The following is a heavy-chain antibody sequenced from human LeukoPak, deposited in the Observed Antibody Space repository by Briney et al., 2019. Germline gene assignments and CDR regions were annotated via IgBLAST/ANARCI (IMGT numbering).Heavy chain of an antibody. J-gene: IGHJ4*01. Sequence: GGSLRLSCAASGFTFSSYTMNWVRQAPGKGREWVSSIYRSSGYISYADSVKGRFTMSRDNAKKSLYLQMTSLTAEDTGVYYCARDRGAYCGGDCYLGFDYWGRGTLVTVSS. CDR2: IYRSSGYI. CDR3: ARDRGAYCGGDCYLGFDY. CDR1: GFTFSSYT. D-gene: IGHD2-21*02. V-gene: IGHV3-21*01.